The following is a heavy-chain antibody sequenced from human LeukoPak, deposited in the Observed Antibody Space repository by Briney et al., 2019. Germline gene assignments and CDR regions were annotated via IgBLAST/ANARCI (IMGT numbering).Heavy chain of an antibody. Sequence: GSSVKVSCKASGGTFSSYAISWVRQAPGQGLEWMGRIIPILGTANYAQKFQGRVTITADKSTSTAYMELSSLRSEDTAVYYCARDEYGDYQQTNDYWGQGTLVTVSS. D-gene: IGHD4-17*01. J-gene: IGHJ4*02. CDR2: IIPILGTA. V-gene: IGHV1-69*04. CDR1: GGTFSSYA. CDR3: ARDEYGDYQQTNDY.